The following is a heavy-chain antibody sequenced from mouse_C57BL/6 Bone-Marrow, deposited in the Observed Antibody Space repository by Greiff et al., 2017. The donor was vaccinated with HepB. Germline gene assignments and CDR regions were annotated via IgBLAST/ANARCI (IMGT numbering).Heavy chain of an antibody. CDR2: IYPRSGNT. D-gene: IGHD1-1*01. CDR1: GYTFTSYG. CDR3: ARDTDSYGAFAY. J-gene: IGHJ3*01. V-gene: IGHV1-81*01. Sequence: VQLQQSGAELARPGASVKLSCKASGYTFTSYGISWVKQRTGQGLEWIGEIYPRSGNTYYNETFKGKATLTADKSSSTAYMELRRLTAEYSAVYCCARDTDSYGAFAYWGQGTLVTVSA.